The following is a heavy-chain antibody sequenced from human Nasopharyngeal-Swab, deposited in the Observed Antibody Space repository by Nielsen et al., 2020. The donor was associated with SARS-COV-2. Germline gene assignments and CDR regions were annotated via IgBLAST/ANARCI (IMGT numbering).Heavy chain of an antibody. J-gene: IGHJ6*02. CDR2: INHSGST. Sequence: GSLRLSCAVYGGSFSGYYWSWIRQPPGKGLEWIGEINHSGSTNYNPSLKSRVTISVDTSKNQSSLKLSSVTAADTAVYYCARGSYDSSGEYYYYGMDVWGQGTTVTVSS. D-gene: IGHD3-22*01. CDR1: GGSFSGYY. V-gene: IGHV4-34*01. CDR3: ARGSYDSSGEYYYYGMDV.